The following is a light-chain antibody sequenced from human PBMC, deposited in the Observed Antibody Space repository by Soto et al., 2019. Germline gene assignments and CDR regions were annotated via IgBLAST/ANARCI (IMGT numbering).Light chain of an antibody. J-gene: IGKJ5*01. CDR2: AAS. CDR1: QGISRY. CDR3: QQLNSYPIT. V-gene: IGKV1-9*01. Sequence: DVQLTQSPSFLSASVGDRVTITCRASQGISRYLAWYQQKPGKAPKLLIFAASTLQSGVPSRSSGSGSGTEFTLTISSLQPEDFATYYCQQLNSYPITFGQGTRLEIK.